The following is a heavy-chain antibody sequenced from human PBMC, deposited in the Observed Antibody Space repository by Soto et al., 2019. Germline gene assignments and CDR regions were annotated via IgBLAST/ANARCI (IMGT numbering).Heavy chain of an antibody. CDR2: IYSGGST. D-gene: IGHD2-15*01. CDR1: GFTVSSNY. CDR3: ARGEGGYCSGGSCHAPTPFDY. V-gene: IGHV3-53*01. Sequence: EVQLVESGGGLIQPGGSLRLSCAASGFTVSSNYMSWVRQAPGKGLEWVSVIYSGGSTYYADSVKGRFTISRDNSKNTRYLQMNSLRAEDTAVYYCARGEGGYCSGGSCHAPTPFDYWGQGTLVTVSS. J-gene: IGHJ4*02.